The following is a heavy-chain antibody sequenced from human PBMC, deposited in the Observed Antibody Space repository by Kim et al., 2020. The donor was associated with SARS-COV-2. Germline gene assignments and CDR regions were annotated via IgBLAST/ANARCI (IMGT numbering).Heavy chain of an antibody. CDR1: GASFSSSLYY. Sequence: SETLSLTCSVSGASFSSSLYYWGWIRQPPGRGLEWIANIYDSGTTYYNPSLRSRVTISIDTSKNQFSLKLTSVTAADTAVYYCARRHVYYDSSGFPSDYFGSWGQGTLVTVSS. J-gene: IGHJ4*02. CDR3: ARRHVYYDSSGFPSDYFGS. CDR2: IYDSGTT. D-gene: IGHD3-22*01. V-gene: IGHV4-39*01.